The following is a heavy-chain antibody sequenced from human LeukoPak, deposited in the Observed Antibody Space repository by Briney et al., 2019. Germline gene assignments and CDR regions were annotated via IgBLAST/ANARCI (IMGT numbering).Heavy chain of an antibody. V-gene: IGHV1-18*01. CDR3: ARAEGIAARLFSTDY. CDR1: GYTFTNYG. CDR2: ISAYNGNT. Sequence: GASVKVSCKASGYTFTNYGITWVRQAPGQGLEWMGWISAYNGNTNYAQKLQGRVTMTTDTSTSTAYMELRSLRSDDTAVYYCARAEGIAARLFSTDYWGQGTLVTVSS. J-gene: IGHJ4*02. D-gene: IGHD6-6*01.